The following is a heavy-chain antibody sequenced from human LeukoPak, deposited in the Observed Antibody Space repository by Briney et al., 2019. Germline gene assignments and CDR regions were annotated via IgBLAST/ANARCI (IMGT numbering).Heavy chain of an antibody. J-gene: IGHJ4*02. D-gene: IGHD1-26*01. V-gene: IGHV3-23*01. CDR1: GFTFSSYA. CDR3: ARSTVGATLYFDY. CDR2: ISGSGGST. Sequence: GGSLRLSCAASGFTFSSYAMSWVRQAPGKGLEWVSAISGSGGSTYYADSVRGRFTISRDNAKNSLYLQMNSLRAEDTAVYYCARSTVGATLYFDYWGQGTLVTVSS.